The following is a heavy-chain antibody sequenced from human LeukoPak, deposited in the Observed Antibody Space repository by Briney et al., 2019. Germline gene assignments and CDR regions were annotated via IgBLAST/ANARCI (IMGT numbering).Heavy chain of an antibody. D-gene: IGHD7-27*01. CDR1: GGSISSYY. CDR2: IDYSGST. CDR3: ARHLSGAGAVDY. V-gene: IGHV4-59*01. J-gene: IGHJ4*02. Sequence: SETLSLTCTVSGGSISSYYWSWIRQPPGKGLEWIGYIDYSGSTRYSPSLKSRVTISVDTSKNQFSLKLSSVTAADTAVYYCARHLSGAGAVDYWGQGTLVTVSS.